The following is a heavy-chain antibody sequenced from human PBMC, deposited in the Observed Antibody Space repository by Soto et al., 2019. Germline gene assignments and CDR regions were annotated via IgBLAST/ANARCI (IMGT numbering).Heavy chain of an antibody. CDR1: GFTFSSYA. Sequence: EVQLLESGGNLGQPGGSLRLSCAVSGFTFSSYAMSWVRQAPGKGLEWVSGISGSGDSTYYADSVKGRFTISRDNSKNTLYLQINSLRAEDTAVYYCPRFGRDYPSWYFDLWGRGTLVIVSS. D-gene: IGHD4-17*01. CDR2: ISGSGDST. V-gene: IGHV3-23*01. J-gene: IGHJ2*01. CDR3: PRFGRDYPSWYFDL.